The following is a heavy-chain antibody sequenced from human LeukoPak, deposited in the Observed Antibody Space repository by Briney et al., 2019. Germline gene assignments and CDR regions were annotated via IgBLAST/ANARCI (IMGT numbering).Heavy chain of an antibody. CDR2: IYFTGDT. V-gene: IGHV4-59*01. J-gene: IGHJ4*02. CDR1: GGSISSYY. Sequence: SETLSLTCTVSGGSISSYYWSWIRLTPGKGLEWIGYIYFTGDTKYNPSLKSRVTMSLDTSKDQVSLKLSSVTAADTAVYYCARGPWLYFDRWGQGTLVTVSS. CDR3: ARGPWLYFDR. D-gene: IGHD3-22*01.